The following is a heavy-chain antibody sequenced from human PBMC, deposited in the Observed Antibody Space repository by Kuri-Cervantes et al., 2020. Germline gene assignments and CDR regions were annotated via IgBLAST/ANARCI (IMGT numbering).Heavy chain of an antibody. CDR2: ISGSGGST. D-gene: IGHD3-10*01. Sequence: GGSLRLSCAASGFTFSDYYMSWVRQAPGKGLEWVSAISGSGGSTYYADSVKGRFTISRDNSKNTLYLQMNSLRAEDTAVYYCAKDPWLMGFGEDLDYWGQGTLVTVSS. J-gene: IGHJ4*02. CDR1: GFTFSDYY. V-gene: IGHV3-23*01. CDR3: AKDPWLMGFGEDLDY.